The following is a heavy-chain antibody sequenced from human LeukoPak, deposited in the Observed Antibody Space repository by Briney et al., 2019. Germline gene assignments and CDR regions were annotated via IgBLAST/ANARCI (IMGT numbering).Heavy chain of an antibody. CDR3: ARAFGGVIVDLHFDY. D-gene: IGHD3-16*02. J-gene: IGHJ4*02. CDR2: ISAYNGNT. Sequence: ASVKVSCKASGYTFTSYGISWVRQAPGQGLEWMGWISAYNGNTNYAQKLQGRVTMTTDTSTSTAYMELRSLRSDDTAVYYCARAFGGVIVDLHFDYWGQGTLVTVSS. V-gene: IGHV1-18*01. CDR1: GYTFTSYG.